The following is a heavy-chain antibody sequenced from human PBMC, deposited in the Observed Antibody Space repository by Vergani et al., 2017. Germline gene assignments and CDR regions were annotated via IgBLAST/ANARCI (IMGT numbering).Heavy chain of an antibody. Sequence: QVQLQESGPGLVKPSETLSLTCTVSGGSISSYYWSWIRQPPGKGLEWIGYIYYSGSTNYNPSLKSRVTISVDTSKNQFSLKLSSVTAADRAVYYCARWGLAARPFPTLDWGQGTLVTVSS. CDR2: IYYSGST. J-gene: IGHJ4*02. CDR1: GGSISSYY. CDR3: ARWGLAARPFPTLD. V-gene: IGHV4-59*01. D-gene: IGHD6-6*01.